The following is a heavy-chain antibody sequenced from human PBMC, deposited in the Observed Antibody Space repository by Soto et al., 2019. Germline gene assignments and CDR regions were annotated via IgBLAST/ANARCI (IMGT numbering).Heavy chain of an antibody. J-gene: IGHJ3*02. CDR1: GFTLSSYG. Sequence: QVQLVESGGGVVQPGRSLRLSCAASGFTLSSYGMHWVRQAPGKGLEWVAVISYDGSNKYYADSVKDRFTISRDNSKNTVYLQMTSRRAEDTAVYYCANIPYSWNGADAFDIWGQGTRVTVSS. D-gene: IGHD1-1*01. CDR3: ANIPYSWNGADAFDI. V-gene: IGHV3-30*18. CDR2: ISYDGSNK.